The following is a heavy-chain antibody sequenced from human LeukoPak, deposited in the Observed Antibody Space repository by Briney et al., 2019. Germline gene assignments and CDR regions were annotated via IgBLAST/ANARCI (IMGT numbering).Heavy chain of an antibody. J-gene: IGHJ5*02. CDR3: ARDNSVGDSAWWFDP. D-gene: IGHD5-12*01. Sequence: ASVKVSCKASGYTFTNYYFHWVRQAPGQGLEWMGIINPSGGSTSYAQKFQGRVTMTRDMATSTDYMEVSSLRSEDTAVYYCARDNSVGDSAWWFDPWGQGTLVTVSS. V-gene: IGHV1-46*01. CDR1: GYTFTNYY. CDR2: INPSGGST.